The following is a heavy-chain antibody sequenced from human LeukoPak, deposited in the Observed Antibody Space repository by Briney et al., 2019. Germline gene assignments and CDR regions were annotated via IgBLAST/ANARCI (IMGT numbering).Heavy chain of an antibody. CDR2: ISGSGGST. V-gene: IGHV3-23*01. CDR1: GFTFSSYA. J-gene: IGHJ6*02. CDR3: AKPIWFGELFLYYYGMDV. Sequence: GGSLRLSCAASGFTFSSYAMSWVRQAPGKGLEWVSAISGSGGSTYYADSVKGRFTISRDNSKNTLYLQMNSLRAEDTAVYYCAKPIWFGELFLYYYGMDVWGQGTTVTVSS. D-gene: IGHD3-10*01.